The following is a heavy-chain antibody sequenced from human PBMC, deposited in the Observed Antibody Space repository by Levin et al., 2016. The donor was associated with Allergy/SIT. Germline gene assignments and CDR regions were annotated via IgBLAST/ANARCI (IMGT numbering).Heavy chain of an antibody. Sequence: ASVKVSCKASGYTFTGYYMHWVRQAPGQGLEWMGWINPNSGGTNYAQKFQGWVTMTRDTSISTAYMELRSLRSDDTAVYYCARAHYDILTGYTRHAFDIWGQGTMVTVSS. D-gene: IGHD3-9*01. CDR2: INPNSGGT. J-gene: IGHJ3*02. CDR1: GYTFTGYY. CDR3: ARAHYDILTGYTRHAFDI. V-gene: IGHV1-2*04.